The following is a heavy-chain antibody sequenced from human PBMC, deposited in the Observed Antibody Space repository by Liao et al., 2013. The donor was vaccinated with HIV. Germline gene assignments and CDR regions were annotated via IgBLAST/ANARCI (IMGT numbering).Heavy chain of an antibody. CDR2: IYGSENS. Sequence: QVQLQESGPGLVKPSETLSLTCSVSGGSISSHYWNWIRQPAGGRLEWIGRIYGSENSHFYNPSLKNRVTMSVDTSKNQFSLKLNHVTAADTAIYYCARWGFSFDSNWFARGARESWSPSPQ. CDR1: GGSISSHY. D-gene: IGHD5-18*01. J-gene: IGHJ5*02. V-gene: IGHV4-4*07. CDR3: ARWGFSFDSNWFAR.